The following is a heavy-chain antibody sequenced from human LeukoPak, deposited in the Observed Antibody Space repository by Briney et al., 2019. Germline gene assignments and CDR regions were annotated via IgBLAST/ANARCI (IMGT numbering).Heavy chain of an antibody. CDR1: GFIFNNYW. CDR2: IKEDGSEQ. D-gene: IGHD6-19*01. CDR3: ARDASNSGCYDGTFDV. V-gene: IGHV3-7*03. Sequence: GGSLRLSCEASGFIFNNYWMSWVRQTPGEGLEWVADIKEDGSEQYYVDSVKGRFTITRDNAKNLLYLQVNSLRAEDTAVYYCARDASNSGCYDGTFDVWGQGTMVTVSS. J-gene: IGHJ3*01.